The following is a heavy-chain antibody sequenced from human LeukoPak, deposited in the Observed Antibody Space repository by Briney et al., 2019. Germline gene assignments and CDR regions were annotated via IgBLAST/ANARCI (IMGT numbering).Heavy chain of an antibody. Sequence: GGSLRLSCAASGFTFSSYSMNWARQAPGKGLEWVSSISSSSSYIYYADSVKGRFTISRDNAKNSLYLQMNSLRAEDTAVYYCARDMGDGYNYWGQGTLVTVSS. D-gene: IGHD5-24*01. J-gene: IGHJ4*02. CDR3: ARDMGDGYNY. V-gene: IGHV3-21*01. CDR1: GFTFSSYS. CDR2: ISSSSSYI.